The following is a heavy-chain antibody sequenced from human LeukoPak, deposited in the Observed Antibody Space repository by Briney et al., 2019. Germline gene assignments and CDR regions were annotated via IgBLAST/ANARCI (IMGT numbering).Heavy chain of an antibody. Sequence: PGGSLRLSCAASGFTFSSYAMHWVRQARGKGLEWAAVISYDGSNKYYADSVKGRFTISRDNSKDTLYLQMNSLRAEDTAVYYCASALDYGDFDYWGQGTLATVSS. D-gene: IGHD4-17*01. CDR3: ASALDYGDFDY. V-gene: IGHV3-30-3*01. CDR1: GFTFSSYA. J-gene: IGHJ4*02. CDR2: ISYDGSNK.